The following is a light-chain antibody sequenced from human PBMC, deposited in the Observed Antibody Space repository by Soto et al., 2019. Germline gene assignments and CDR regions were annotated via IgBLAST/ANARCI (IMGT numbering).Light chain of an antibody. CDR3: SSYTSSGTWV. V-gene: IGLV2-18*02. CDR2: QVS. Sequence: QSALTQTPSVSGSPGQSVTISCTGTSSDVGSYNRVSWYQQPPGTAPKLMICQVSNRPSGVPDRFSGSKSGNTASLTISGLQAEDEADYYCSSYTSSGTWVFGGGTKLTVL. CDR1: SSDVGSYNR. J-gene: IGLJ3*02.